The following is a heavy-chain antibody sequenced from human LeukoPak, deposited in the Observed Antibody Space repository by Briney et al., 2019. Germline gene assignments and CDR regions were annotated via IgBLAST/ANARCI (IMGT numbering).Heavy chain of an antibody. CDR3: ARLKLGYWYFDL. V-gene: IGHV3-7*03. J-gene: IGHJ2*01. Sequence: PGGSLRLSCAASGFTFSSYWMSWVRQAPGKGLEWVANIKQDGSEKYYVDSLKGRFAISRDNAKNSLYLHMHSLRAEDTAIYYCARLKLGYWYFDLWGRGTLLTVSS. CDR2: IKQDGSEK. D-gene: IGHD7-27*01. CDR1: GFTFSSYW.